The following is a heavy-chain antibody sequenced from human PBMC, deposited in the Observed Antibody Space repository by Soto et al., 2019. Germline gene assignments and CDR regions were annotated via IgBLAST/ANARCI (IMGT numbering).Heavy chain of an antibody. D-gene: IGHD1-26*01. J-gene: IGHJ3*02. V-gene: IGHV3-48*02. CDR2: ISSSSTI. CDR3: AKIDVGATSHDAFDI. CDR1: GFTFSSYS. Sequence: GESLKISCAASGFTFSSYSMNWVRQAPGKGLEWVSYISSSSTIYYADSVKGRFTISRDNAKNSLYLQMNSLRDEDTAVYYCAKIDVGATSHDAFDIWGQGTMVTVSS.